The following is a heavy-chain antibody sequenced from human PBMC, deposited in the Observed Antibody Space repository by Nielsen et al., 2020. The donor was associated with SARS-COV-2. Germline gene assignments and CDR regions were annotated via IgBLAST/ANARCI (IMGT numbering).Heavy chain of an antibody. CDR2: IDPSDSYT. D-gene: IGHD3-22*01. Sequence: GESLKISCKGSGYSFTSYWISWVRQMPGKGLEWMGRIDPSDSYTNYSPSFQGHVTISADKSISTAYLQWSSLKASDTAMYYCARALYYYDSPFDYWGQGTLVTASS. J-gene: IGHJ4*02. CDR1: GYSFTSYW. V-gene: IGHV5-10-1*01. CDR3: ARALYYYDSPFDY.